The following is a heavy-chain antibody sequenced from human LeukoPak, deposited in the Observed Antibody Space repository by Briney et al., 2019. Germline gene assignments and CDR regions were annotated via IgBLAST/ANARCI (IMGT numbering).Heavy chain of an antibody. CDR2: INAGNSHT. Sequence: APVKVSCKASGYNFNNYAIHWVRQAPGQRFEWMGWINAGNSHTKYSQNFQGRITITRDSSASTVYMVLSSLTSEDTAVYYCARGIWSARTVDYYLDYWGQGTLVTVSS. CDR3: ARGIWSARTVDYYLDY. CDR1: GYNFNNYA. J-gene: IGHJ4*02. V-gene: IGHV1-3*01. D-gene: IGHD2-21*01.